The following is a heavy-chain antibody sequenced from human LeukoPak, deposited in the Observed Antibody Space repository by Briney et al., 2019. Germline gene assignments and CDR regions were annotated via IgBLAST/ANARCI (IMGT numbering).Heavy chain of an antibody. J-gene: IGHJ6*03. Sequence: SETLSLTCAVYGRSFSGYYWSWIRQPPGKGLEWIGEINHSGSTNYNPSLKSRVTISVDTSKNQFSLKLSSVTAADTAVYYCARSDFGVVINYYYYYMDVWGKGTTVTVSS. CDR3: ARSDFGVVINYYYYYMDV. D-gene: IGHD3-3*01. V-gene: IGHV4-34*01. CDR1: GRSFSGYY. CDR2: INHSGST.